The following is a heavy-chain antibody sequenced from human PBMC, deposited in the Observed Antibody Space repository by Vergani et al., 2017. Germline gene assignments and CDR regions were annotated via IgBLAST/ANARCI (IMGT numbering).Heavy chain of an antibody. CDR2: IYSGGST. CDR1: GFTVSSNY. D-gene: IGHD3-3*01. Sequence: EVQLLESGGGLVQPGGSLRLSCAASGFTVSSNYMSWVRQAPGKGLEWVSVIYSGGSTYYADSVKGRFTISRDNSKNTLYLQMNSLRAEDTAVYYCARAPRAITIFGVVMGAFDIWGQGTMVTVSS. V-gene: IGHV3-53*01. J-gene: IGHJ3*02. CDR3: ARAPRAITIFGVVMGAFDI.